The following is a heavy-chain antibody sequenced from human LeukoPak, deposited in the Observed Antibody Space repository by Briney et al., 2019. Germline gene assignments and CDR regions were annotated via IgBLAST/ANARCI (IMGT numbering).Heavy chain of an antibody. Sequence: VASVKVSCKASGYTFTSYYIHWVRQAPGQGLEWMGIINPSGGSTTYAQKFQGRVTMTRDTSTSTAYMELRSLRSDDTAVYYCARFSGWDIVVVPAADLFDYWGQGTLVTVSS. CDR1: GYTFTSYY. CDR3: ARFSGWDIVVVPAADLFDY. D-gene: IGHD2-2*01. V-gene: IGHV1-46*01. CDR2: INPSGGST. J-gene: IGHJ4*02.